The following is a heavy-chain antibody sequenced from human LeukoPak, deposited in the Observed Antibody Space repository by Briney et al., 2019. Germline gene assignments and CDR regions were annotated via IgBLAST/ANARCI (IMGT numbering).Heavy chain of an antibody. CDR1: VYTFTSYG. Sequence: ASVKVSCKTSVYTFTSYGVSWVRQAPGQGLEWMGWMNPNSGNTGYAQKFQGRVTMTRNTSISTAYMELSSLRSEDTAVYYCARVEDYDYVWGSFRLDYWGQGTLVTVSS. V-gene: IGHV1-8*02. D-gene: IGHD3-16*01. CDR2: MNPNSGNT. J-gene: IGHJ4*02. CDR3: ARVEDYDYVWGSFRLDY.